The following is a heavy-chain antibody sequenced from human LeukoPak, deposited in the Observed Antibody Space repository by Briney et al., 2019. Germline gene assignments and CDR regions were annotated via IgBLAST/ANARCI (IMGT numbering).Heavy chain of an antibody. D-gene: IGHD4-11*01. CDR2: ISYDGSNK. CDR1: GFTFSSSG. J-gene: IGHJ5*02. V-gene: IGHV3-30*18. Sequence: PGRSLRLSCAASGFTFSSSGMHWVRQAPGKGLEWVAVISYDGSNKYYADSVKGRFTISRDNSKNTLYLQMNSLRPEDTAVYYCAKGLNSNWVGWFDPWGQGTLVTVSS. CDR3: AKGLNSNWVGWFDP.